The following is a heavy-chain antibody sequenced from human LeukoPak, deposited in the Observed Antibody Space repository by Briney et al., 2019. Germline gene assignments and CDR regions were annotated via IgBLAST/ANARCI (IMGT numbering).Heavy chain of an antibody. V-gene: IGHV1-18*04. CDR1: GYTFTGYY. CDR2: ISPFNGKT. D-gene: IGHD2-2*01. CDR3: ARGGPRAYCSSTSCPKGRNYYYYYMDV. Sequence: ASVKVSCKASGYTFTGYYMHWVRQAPGQGLEWMGWISPFNGKTVYAQKLQARVTMTTDTSTSTAYMELRSLRSDDTAVYYCARGGPRAYCSSTSCPKGRNYYYYYMDVWGKGTTVTVSS. J-gene: IGHJ6*03.